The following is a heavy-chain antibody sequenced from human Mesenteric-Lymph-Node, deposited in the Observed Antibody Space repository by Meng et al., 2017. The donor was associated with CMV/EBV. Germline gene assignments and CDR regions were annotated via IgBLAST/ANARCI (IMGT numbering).Heavy chain of an antibody. V-gene: IGHV3-74*01. Sequence: GESLKISCAASGLTFSDSGMGWVRHAPGKGLVWVSHVNSDASYTNYADSVKGRFTISRDNAKNALYLQMNSLRADDTAVYYCATEHDAFDIWGQGTMVTVSS. CDR3: ATEHDAFDI. CDR1: GLTFSDSG. J-gene: IGHJ3*02. CDR2: VNSDASYT.